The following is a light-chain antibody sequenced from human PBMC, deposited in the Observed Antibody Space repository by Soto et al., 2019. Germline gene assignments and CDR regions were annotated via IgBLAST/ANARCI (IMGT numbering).Light chain of an antibody. V-gene: IGKV1-39*01. Sequence: DIQMTQSPSSLSASVEDRVIITCRASQSISNHLNWYQQKPGKAPKLLIFAASSLQSGVPSRFSGSRSGPDFTLTISSLQPEDIATYYCQQYDNLLWTFGQGTKVDIK. CDR1: QSISNH. CDR2: AAS. J-gene: IGKJ1*01. CDR3: QQYDNLLWT.